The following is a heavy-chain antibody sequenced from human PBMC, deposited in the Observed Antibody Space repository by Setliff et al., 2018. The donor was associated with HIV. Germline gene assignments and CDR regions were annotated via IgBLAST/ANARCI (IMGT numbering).Heavy chain of an antibody. CDR1: GFTVSSNY. J-gene: IGHJ3*02. Sequence: GGSLRLSCAASGFTVSSNYMSWVRQAPGKGLEWVSVIYGGGTTHYADSVKGRFTISRDNSKNTVYLQMNSLRVEDTAVYYCARVSKSSPDAFDIWGQGTMVTGSS. D-gene: IGHD6-13*01. CDR2: IYGGGTT. V-gene: IGHV3-66*02. CDR3: ARVSKSSPDAFDI.